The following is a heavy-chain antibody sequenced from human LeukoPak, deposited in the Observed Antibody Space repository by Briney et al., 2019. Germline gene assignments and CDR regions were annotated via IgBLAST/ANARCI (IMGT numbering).Heavy chain of an antibody. V-gene: IGHV1-18*01. CDR1: GYTFTSYG. CDR2: ISTYNGYT. Sequence: ASVKVSCKASGYTFTSYGISWVRQAPGQGLEWMGWISTYNGYTNFALKLQGRVTLTTDTATSTAYMELRSLRSDDTAVYYCASTGDYFARRGYDYGDAFDLWGKGTMATASS. D-gene: IGHD3-22*01. CDR3: ASTGDYFARRGYDYGDAFDL. J-gene: IGHJ3*01.